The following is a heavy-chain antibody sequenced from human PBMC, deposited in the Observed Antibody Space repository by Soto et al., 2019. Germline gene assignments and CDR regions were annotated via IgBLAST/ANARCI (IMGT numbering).Heavy chain of an antibody. Sequence: VGSLRLSCAASGFTVSNTYMTWVRQPPGKGLECVSVIYTAGGTNYADSVKGRFIISRDNSKNTLYLQMNSLRAEDTAVYYCARALPVAKGGFDPWGQGTLVTVSS. CDR1: GFTVSNTY. CDR3: ARALPVAKGGFDP. J-gene: IGHJ5*02. CDR2: IYTAGGT. D-gene: IGHD2-2*01. V-gene: IGHV3-53*01.